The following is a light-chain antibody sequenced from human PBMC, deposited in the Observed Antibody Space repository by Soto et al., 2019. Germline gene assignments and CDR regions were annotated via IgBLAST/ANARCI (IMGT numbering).Light chain of an antibody. Sequence: EIVMTQSPATLSVSPGERAPLSCRASQSVSSNLAWYQQKPGQAPRLLIYGASTRATGIPARFSGSGSGTEFTLTISSLQSEDFAVYYCQQYMTFGQGTKVDIK. CDR1: QSVSSN. V-gene: IGKV3-15*01. CDR3: QQYMT. CDR2: GAS. J-gene: IGKJ1*01.